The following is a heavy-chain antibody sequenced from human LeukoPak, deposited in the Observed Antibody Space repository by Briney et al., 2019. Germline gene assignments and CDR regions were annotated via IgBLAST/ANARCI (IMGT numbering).Heavy chain of an antibody. V-gene: IGHV3-23*01. D-gene: IGHD3-10*01. J-gene: IGHJ4*02. CDR2: ISGSGGST. CDR3: AKRPYGSGSYSGAHFDY. CDR1: GFTFSSYA. Sequence: QPGGSLRLSCAASGFTFSSYAMSWVRQAPGKGLEWVSAISGSGGSTYYADSVKGRFTISRDNSKNTLYLQMNSRRAEDTAVYYCAKRPYGSGSYSGAHFDYWGQGTLVTVSS.